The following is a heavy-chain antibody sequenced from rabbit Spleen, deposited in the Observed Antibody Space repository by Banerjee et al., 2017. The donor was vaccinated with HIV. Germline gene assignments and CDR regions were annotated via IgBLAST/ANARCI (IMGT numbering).Heavy chain of an antibody. D-gene: IGHD8-1*01. CDR3: ARDVGTSFSTYGMDL. CDR1: GVSFSSNYY. V-gene: IGHV1S40*01. Sequence: QSSEESGGGLVQPEGSLTLTCTASGVSFSSNYYMCWVRQAPGKGLEWVACAYAGSSGSTYSATWAKGRFTVSKSSSTTVTLQMTSLTAADTATYFCARDVGTSFSTYGMDLWGPGTLVTVS. J-gene: IGHJ6*01. CDR2: AYAGSSGST.